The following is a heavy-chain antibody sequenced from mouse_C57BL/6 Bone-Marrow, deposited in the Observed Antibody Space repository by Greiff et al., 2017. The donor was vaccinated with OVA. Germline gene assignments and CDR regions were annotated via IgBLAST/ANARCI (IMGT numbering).Heavy chain of an antibody. CDR2: IDTNSGGT. Sequence: QLQQPGAELVKPGASVKLSCKASGYTFTSYWMHWVTQRPGRGLEWFGRIDTNSGGTKYNEKFKSKATLTVDKPSSTAYMQLRSLTSEDSAVYYCARWFPDFDVWGTGTTVTVSS. CDR1: GYTFTSYW. D-gene: IGHD2-2*01. V-gene: IGHV1-72*01. J-gene: IGHJ1*03. CDR3: ARWFPDFDV.